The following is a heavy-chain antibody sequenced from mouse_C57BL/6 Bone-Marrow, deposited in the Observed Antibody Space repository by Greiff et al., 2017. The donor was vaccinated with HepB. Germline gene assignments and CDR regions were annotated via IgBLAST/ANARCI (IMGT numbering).Heavy chain of an antibody. J-gene: IGHJ2*01. CDR3: ALNRYYFDY. V-gene: IGHV1-81*01. Sequence: VMLVESGAELARPGASVKLSCKASGYTFTSYGISWVKQRTGQGLEWIGEIYPRSGNTYYNEKFKGKATLTADKSSSTAYMELRSLTSEDSAVYFCALNRYYFDYWGQGTTLTVSS. CDR1: GYTFTSYG. CDR2: IYPRSGNT.